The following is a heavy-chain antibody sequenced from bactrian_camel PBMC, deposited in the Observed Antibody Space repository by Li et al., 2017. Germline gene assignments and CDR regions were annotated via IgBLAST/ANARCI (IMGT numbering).Heavy chain of an antibody. CDR2: IHTIEGIT. Sequence: QLVESGGGSVQPGGSLRLSCVASGYAGSNFYMAWFRQRPGQEREGIAAIHTIEGITVYADSQKGRLTISQDSANNTVYLHMYSLEPEDTAMYYCAADRRPRRTCALSPDVFGYWCQGTQVTVS. J-gene: IGHJ6*01. CDR3: AADRRPRRTCALSPDVFGY. D-gene: IGHD1*01. CDR1: GYAGSNFY. V-gene: IGHV3S25*01.